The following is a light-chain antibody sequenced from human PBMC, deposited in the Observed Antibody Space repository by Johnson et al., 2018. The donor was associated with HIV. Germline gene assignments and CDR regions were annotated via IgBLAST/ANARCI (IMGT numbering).Light chain of an antibody. J-gene: IGLJ1*01. CDR2: DNN. Sequence: QSVLTQPPSVSAAPGQKVTISCSGSSSNIGNNYVSWYQQLPGTAPKLLIYDNNKRPSGIPDRFSGSKSGTSATLGITGLKTGDEADYYCGTWDSSLSAGIVFGTGTKVTVL. V-gene: IGLV1-51*01. CDR3: GTWDSSLSAGIV. CDR1: SSNIGNNY.